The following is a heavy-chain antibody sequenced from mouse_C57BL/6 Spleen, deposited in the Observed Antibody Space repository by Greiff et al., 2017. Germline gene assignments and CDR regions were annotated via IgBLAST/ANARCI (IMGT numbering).Heavy chain of an antibody. Sequence: VQGVESGAELAKPGASVKLSCKASGYTFTSYWMHWVKQRPGQGLEWIGYINPSSGYTKYNQKFKDKATLTADKSSSTAYMQLSSLTYEDSAVYYCASPLITTVVAHWYFDVWGTGTTVTVSS. V-gene: IGHV1-7*01. D-gene: IGHD1-1*01. J-gene: IGHJ1*03. CDR1: GYTFTSYW. CDR3: ASPLITTVVAHWYFDV. CDR2: INPSSGYT.